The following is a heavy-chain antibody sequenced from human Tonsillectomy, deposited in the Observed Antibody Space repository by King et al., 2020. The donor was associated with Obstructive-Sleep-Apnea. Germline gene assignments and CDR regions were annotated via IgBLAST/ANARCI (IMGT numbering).Heavy chain of an antibody. J-gene: IGHJ4*02. D-gene: IGHD3-16*01. Sequence: QLQESGPGLVKPSETLSLTCTASGVSIRSSSYYWGWIRQPPGKGLEWIGSISYSGNTYYHPSLTSRVTISVDTSKNQFSLKLSSVTAADTAVYYCARGWGSFDYWGQGTLVTVSS. CDR2: ISYSGNT. V-gene: IGHV4-39*07. CDR1: GVSIRSSSYY. CDR3: ARGWGSFDY.